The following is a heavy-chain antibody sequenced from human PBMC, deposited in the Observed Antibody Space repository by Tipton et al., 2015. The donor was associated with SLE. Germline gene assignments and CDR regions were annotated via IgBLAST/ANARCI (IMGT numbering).Heavy chain of an antibody. CDR1: GGSINNNY. V-gene: IGHV4-4*07. Sequence: GLVKPSETLSLTCTVSGGSINNNYWAWIRQSAGKGLEWIGRVHSSGSTNYNPSLKSRVTMSVDPAKNQFSLKVSSVTAADTAVYYCARHWYGAYREGFDYWGQGTLVNVSS. D-gene: IGHD4-17*01. CDR3: ARHWYGAYREGFDY. J-gene: IGHJ4*02. CDR2: VHSSGST.